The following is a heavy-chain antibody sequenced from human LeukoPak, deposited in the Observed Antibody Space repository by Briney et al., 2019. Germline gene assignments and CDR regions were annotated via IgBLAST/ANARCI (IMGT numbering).Heavy chain of an antibody. CDR3: TRSSGWYSPAGWDYNYMDV. CDR1: GYTFSSYS. D-gene: IGHD6-19*01. Sequence: GASVKVSCKASGYTFSSYSISWVRQAPGQGLEWMGWISVYNGNTNYPQNLQGRVTMTTDTSTSTAYMELRSLRSDDTAVYYCTRSSGWYSPAGWDYNYMDVWGKGTTVTISS. CDR2: ISVYNGNT. V-gene: IGHV1-18*01. J-gene: IGHJ6*03.